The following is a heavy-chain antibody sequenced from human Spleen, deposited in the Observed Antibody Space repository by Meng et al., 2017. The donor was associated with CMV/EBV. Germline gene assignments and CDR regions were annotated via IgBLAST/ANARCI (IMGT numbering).Heavy chain of an antibody. CDR1: GFTFSSYA. CDR3: AKTLNGYGGEDS. J-gene: IGHJ4*02. D-gene: IGHD5-18*01. Sequence: CAGSGFTFSSYAMTWVRQAPGKGLEWVSLISDSGDSPYYADSVKGRFIISRDNSKNMVYLQMKSLRADDTAIYYCAKTLNGYGGEDSWGQGTLVTVSS. V-gene: IGHV3-23*01. CDR2: ISDSGDSP.